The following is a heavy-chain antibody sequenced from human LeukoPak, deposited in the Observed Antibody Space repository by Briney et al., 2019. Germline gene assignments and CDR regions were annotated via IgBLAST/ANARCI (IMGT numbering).Heavy chain of an antibody. CDR3: GLSMVRALSPDY. V-gene: IGHV3-74*01. CDR1: GFTFSNYW. Sequence: TGGSLRLSCAGSGFTFSNYWMHWVRQAPGKGLVWVSGISNDGSSTNYADSVKGRFTISRDNAKNTLYLQMDSLRDEDTAVYYCGLSMVRALSPDYWGQGTLVTVSS. D-gene: IGHD3-10*01. J-gene: IGHJ4*02. CDR2: ISNDGSST.